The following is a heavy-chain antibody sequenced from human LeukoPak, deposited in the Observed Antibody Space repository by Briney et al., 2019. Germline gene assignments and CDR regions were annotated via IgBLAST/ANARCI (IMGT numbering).Heavy chain of an antibody. CDR1: GFSFSIYW. D-gene: IGHD2-2*01. CDR3: AREDIVVVPAGLYYYYGMDV. CDR2: IKEDGSEK. V-gene: IGHV3-7*03. Sequence: GGSLRLSCAASGFSFSIYWMSWVRQAPGKGLEWVANIKEDGSEKYYVDSVKGRFTISRDNAKNSLDLQLNSLRAEDTAVYYCAREDIVVVPAGLYYYYGMDVWGQGTTVTVS. J-gene: IGHJ6*02.